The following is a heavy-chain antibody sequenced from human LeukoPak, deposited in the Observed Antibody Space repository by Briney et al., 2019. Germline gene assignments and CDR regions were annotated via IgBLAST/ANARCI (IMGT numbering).Heavy chain of an antibody. CDR3: GKTTVGYSSGQKPAWPVDY. J-gene: IGHJ4*02. V-gene: IGHV3-23*01. Sequence: GGSLRLSCEASGFTFGSHAMYWVRQAPGKGLEWVAGIFGRGGSPHYADPVKGRFNISRDNSRNTVYLQINSLRAEDTAVYYCGKTTVGYSSGQKPAWPVDYWGQGTLVTVSS. D-gene: IGHD5-18*01. CDR1: GFTFGSHA. CDR2: IFGRGGSP.